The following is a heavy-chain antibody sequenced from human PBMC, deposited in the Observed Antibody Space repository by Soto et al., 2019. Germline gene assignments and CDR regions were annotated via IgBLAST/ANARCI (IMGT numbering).Heavy chain of an antibody. CDR1: GFTFSSYS. J-gene: IGHJ3*01. Sequence: EVQLVESGGGLVQPGGSLRLSCAASGFTFSSYSMNWVRQAPGKGLEGVSYISSSSSTIYYAASVKGRFTISRDNAKTSLYLQMNSLRDEDTAVYYCARAGDYVDAFDFWGQGTMVIVSS. CDR3: ARAGDYVDAFDF. D-gene: IGHD4-17*01. CDR2: ISSSSSTI. V-gene: IGHV3-48*02.